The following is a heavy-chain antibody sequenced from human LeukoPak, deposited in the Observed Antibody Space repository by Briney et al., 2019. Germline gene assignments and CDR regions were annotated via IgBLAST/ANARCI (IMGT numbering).Heavy chain of an antibody. Sequence: SETLSLTCTVSGGSISSSSYYWGWIRQPPGKGLEWIGSIYYSGSTYYNPSLKSRVTISVDTSKNQFSLKLSSVTAADTAVYYCARGIRWNYRFDPWGQGTLVTVSS. CDR1: GGSISSSSYY. J-gene: IGHJ5*02. D-gene: IGHD1-7*01. CDR3: ARGIRWNYRFDP. V-gene: IGHV4-39*07. CDR2: IYYSGST.